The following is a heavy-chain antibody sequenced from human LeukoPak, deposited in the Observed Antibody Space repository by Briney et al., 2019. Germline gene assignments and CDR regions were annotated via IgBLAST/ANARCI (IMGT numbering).Heavy chain of an antibody. D-gene: IGHD3-9*01. J-gene: IGHJ4*02. CDR2: IYYSGST. V-gene: IGHV4-59*01. CDR3: ARGAPWGYFDWLSGGGYFDY. CDR1: GGSISSYY. Sequence: SETLSLTCTVSGGSISSYYWSWIRQPPGKGLGWIGYIYYSGSTNYNPSLKSRVTISVDTSKNQFSLKLSSVTAADTAVYYCARGAPWGYFDWLSGGGYFDYWGQGTLVTVSS.